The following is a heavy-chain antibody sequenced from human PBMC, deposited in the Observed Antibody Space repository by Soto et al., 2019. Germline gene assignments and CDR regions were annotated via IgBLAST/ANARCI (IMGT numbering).Heavy chain of an antibody. CDR3: ARETVPRGYCSGGSCHDFDY. CDR2: IIPILGIA. V-gene: IGHV1-69*04. J-gene: IGHJ4*02. Sequence: GASVKVSCKASGYTFTNFGISWVRQAPGQGLEWMGRIIPILGIANYAQKFQGRVTITADKSTSTAYMELSSLRSEDTAVYYCARETVPRGYCSGGSCHDFDYWGQGTLVTVSS. D-gene: IGHD2-15*01. CDR1: GYTFTNFG.